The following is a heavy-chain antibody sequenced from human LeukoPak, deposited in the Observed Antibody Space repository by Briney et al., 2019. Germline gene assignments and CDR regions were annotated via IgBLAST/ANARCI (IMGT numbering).Heavy chain of an antibody. CDR2: ISSSGSTI. V-gene: IGHV3-48*03. J-gene: IGHJ5*02. Sequence: GGSLRLSCAASGITFSSYEMNWVRQAPGKGLEWVSYISSSGSTIYYADSVKGRFTISRDNAKNSLYLQMNSLRAEDTAVYYCAPIAAAPGWQRFDPWGQGTLVTVSS. CDR1: GITFSSYE. CDR3: APIAAAPGWQRFDP. D-gene: IGHD6-13*01.